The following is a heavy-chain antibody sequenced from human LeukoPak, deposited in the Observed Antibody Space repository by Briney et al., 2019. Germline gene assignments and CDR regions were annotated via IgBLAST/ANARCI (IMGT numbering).Heavy chain of an antibody. CDR2: IYWDDDK. Sequence: TLSLTCTVSGGSISSYYWSWIRQPPGRALEWLALIYWDDDKRYSPSLKSRLTITKDTSKNQVVLTMTNMDPVDTATYYCAHFSSGWGSNWFDPWGQGTLVTVSS. V-gene: IGHV2-5*08. CDR1: GGSISSYYW. J-gene: IGHJ5*02. CDR3: AHFSSGWGSNWFDP. D-gene: IGHD6-19*01.